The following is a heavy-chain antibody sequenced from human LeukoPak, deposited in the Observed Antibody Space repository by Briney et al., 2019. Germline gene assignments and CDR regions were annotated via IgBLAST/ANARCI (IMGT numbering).Heavy chain of an antibody. J-gene: IGHJ4*02. CDR2: ISGSGRTI. V-gene: IGHV3-48*03. D-gene: IGHD6-19*01. CDR1: GFTFSSYE. CDR3: ARLDASGLDY. Sequence: QPGGSLRLSCAASGFTFSSYEMNWVRQAPGKGLEWVSYISGSGRTIYYANSVKGRFTISRDNAKNSLYLQMNSLRADDTAVYYCARLDASGLDYWGQGTLVTVSS.